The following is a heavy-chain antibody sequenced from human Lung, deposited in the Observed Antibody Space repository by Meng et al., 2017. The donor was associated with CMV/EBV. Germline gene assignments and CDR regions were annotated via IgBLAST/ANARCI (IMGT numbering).Heavy chain of an antibody. V-gene: IGHV4-4*02. CDR3: LRRSGGSV. D-gene: IGHD3-10*01. Sequence: VQLRESGPALVKPSETLSLAFAGSGDSITNHNWWAWVRQPPGKGLEWIGEIPHRGSSAYNPSLKSRVSMSIDKSKNQFSLKLTSVTAADTAVYHCLRRSGGSVWGQGTLVTVSS. CDR2: IPHRGSS. J-gene: IGHJ1*01. CDR1: GDSITNHNW.